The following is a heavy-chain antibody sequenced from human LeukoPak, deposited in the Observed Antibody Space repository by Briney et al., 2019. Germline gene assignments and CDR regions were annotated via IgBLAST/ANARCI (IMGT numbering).Heavy chain of an antibody. Sequence: PSETLSLTCVVYGGSFSDYQWTWVRQPPGKGLEWIGEINHSGKTNYNPSLKSRVTISVDTSKNQFSLKLNSVTAADTAVYYCARDTKFSLDFWGQGTLVTGSS. CDR1: GGSFSDYQ. CDR2: INHSGKT. CDR3: ARDTKFSLDF. J-gene: IGHJ4*02. V-gene: IGHV4-34*01. D-gene: IGHD2-8*01.